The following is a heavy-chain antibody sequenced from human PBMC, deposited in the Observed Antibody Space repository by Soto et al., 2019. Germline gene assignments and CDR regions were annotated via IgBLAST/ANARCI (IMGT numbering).Heavy chain of an antibody. CDR3: ARGRFLAD. J-gene: IGHJ4*02. V-gene: IGHV3-48*02. CDR2: ISSTTNTI. CDR1: VFTFSTYG. Sequence: WWSLRLSCSASVFTFSTYGMNWVRQAPGKGLEWVSYISSTTNTIYYADSVKGRFTISRDNAKNSVYLQMNSLRDEDTAVYYCARGRFLADWGQGTLVTVSS. D-gene: IGHD3-3*01.